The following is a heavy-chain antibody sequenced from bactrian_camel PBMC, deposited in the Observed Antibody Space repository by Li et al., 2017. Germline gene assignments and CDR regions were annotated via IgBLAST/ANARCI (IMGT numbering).Heavy chain of an antibody. CDR2: IDSGGSTT. CDR1: GFTYSNYY. V-gene: IGHV3S40*01. J-gene: IGHJ4*01. D-gene: IGHD6*01. CDR3: ARVRGVVAVGLVDY. Sequence: AQPGGSLRLSCAVSGFTYSNYYMSWVRQAPGKGREWVASIDSGGSTTYYADSVKGRFTASRDNAQNTVYLQMNSLKPDDTAVYSCARVRGVVAVGLVDYWGQGTQVTVS.